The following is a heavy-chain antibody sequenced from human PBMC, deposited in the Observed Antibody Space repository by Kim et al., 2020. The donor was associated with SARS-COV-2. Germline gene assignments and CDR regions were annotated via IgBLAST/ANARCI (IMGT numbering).Heavy chain of an antibody. Sequence: PSVKVSCKAYGDNFDTYGFSWVRQAPGQGLEWMGRILPIVGIINYAENFQGRLTISADESTGTVYMELNSLTSQDTAVFSCVTFAAVRGVRFDSWGQGTLITVSS. V-gene: IGHV1-69*04. J-gene: IGHJ4*02. CDR3: VTFAAVRGVRFDS. D-gene: IGHD3-10*01. CDR1: GDNFDTYG. CDR2: ILPIVGII.